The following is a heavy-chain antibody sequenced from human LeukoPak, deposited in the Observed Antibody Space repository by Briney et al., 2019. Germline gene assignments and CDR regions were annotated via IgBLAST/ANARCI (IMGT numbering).Heavy chain of an antibody. CDR2: IWYDGSNE. Sequence: GGSLRLSCAASGFTFSSYGMHWVRQAPGQGLEWVAVIWYDGSNEYYADSVKGPFTISRDNSKNTLYLKMNSLRAEDTAVYYCAKALGGNYYYYMDVWGKGTTVTVSS. V-gene: IGHV3-33*06. J-gene: IGHJ6*03. D-gene: IGHD3-16*01. CDR1: GFTFSSYG. CDR3: AKALGGNYYYYMDV.